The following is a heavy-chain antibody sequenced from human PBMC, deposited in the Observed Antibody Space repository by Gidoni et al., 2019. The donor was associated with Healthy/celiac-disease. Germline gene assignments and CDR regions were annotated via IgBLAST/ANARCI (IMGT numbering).Heavy chain of an antibody. V-gene: IGHV3-11*01. CDR2: ISSSGSTI. CDR3: ASRVSYSSSSEDYYYYGMDV. Sequence: QVQLVESGGGLVKPGGSLRLSCAASGFTFSDYYMSWIRQAPGKGLEWVSYISSSGSTIYYADSVKGRFTISRDNAKNSLYLQMNSLRAEDTAVYYCASRVSYSSSSEDYYYYGMDVWGQGTTVTVSS. J-gene: IGHJ6*02. D-gene: IGHD6-6*01. CDR1: GFTFSDYY.